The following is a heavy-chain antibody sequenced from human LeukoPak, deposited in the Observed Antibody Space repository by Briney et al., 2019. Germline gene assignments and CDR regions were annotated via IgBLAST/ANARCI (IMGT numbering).Heavy chain of an antibody. CDR2: IWYDGSNK. CDR3: ARDRYSSSIGWFDP. Sequence: PGGSLRLSCAASGFPFSSYGMQWVREAPGKGREGVAVIWYDGSNKYYADSVKGRFTISRDNSKNTLYLQMNRLRAEDTAVYYCARDRYSSSIGWFDPWGQGTLVTVSS. CDR1: GFPFSSYG. V-gene: IGHV3-33*01. D-gene: IGHD6-6*01. J-gene: IGHJ5*02.